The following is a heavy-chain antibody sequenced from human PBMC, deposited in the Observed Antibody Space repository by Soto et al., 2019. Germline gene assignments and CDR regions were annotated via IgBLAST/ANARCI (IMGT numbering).Heavy chain of an antibody. D-gene: IGHD3-9*01. CDR2: INDRGSI. J-gene: IGHJ2*01. V-gene: IGHV4-34*01. CDR3: ARESHDILTGPPWVWYFDL. Sequence: QVQLQQWGAGPLRPLETLSLTCGVSGGSFRGYYWAWIRQSPGKGLERIGEINDRGSINYNPSLKSRVSISVDTSKNHYALNLRSVTDAETAVYYCARESHDILTGPPWVWYFDLWGRGTLVTVSS. CDR1: GGSFRGYY.